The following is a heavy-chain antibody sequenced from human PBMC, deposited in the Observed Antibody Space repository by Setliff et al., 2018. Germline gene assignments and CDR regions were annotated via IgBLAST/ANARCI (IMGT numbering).Heavy chain of an antibody. CDR3: TRSRGTTVYDY. CDR1: GFTFIDYY. V-gene: IGHV3-11*01. D-gene: IGHD1-7*01. J-gene: IGHJ4*02. Sequence: GGSLRLSCAASGFTFIDYYMNWIRQTPRKGLEWISHVDPRGSPVDYVDSVKGRFTISRDNTKNLVYLQMDSLRADDTAVYYCTRSRGTTVYDYWGQGTQVTVSS. CDR2: VDPRGSPV.